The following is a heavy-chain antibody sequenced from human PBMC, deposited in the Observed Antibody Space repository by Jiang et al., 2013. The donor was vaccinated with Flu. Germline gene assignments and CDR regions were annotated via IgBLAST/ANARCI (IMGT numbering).Heavy chain of an antibody. J-gene: IGHJ5*02. V-gene: IGHV2-70*11. CDR3: ARFIATGKNWFDP. CDR1: GFSLITTGMC. CDR2: IDWDDDK. D-gene: IGHD6-13*01. Sequence: KPTQTLTLTCTFSGFSLITTGMCVSWIRQPPGKALEWLVRIDWDDDKYYSTSLKTRLTISKDTSKNQVVLTMTNMDPVDTATYYCARFIATGKNWFDPWGQGTLVTVSS.